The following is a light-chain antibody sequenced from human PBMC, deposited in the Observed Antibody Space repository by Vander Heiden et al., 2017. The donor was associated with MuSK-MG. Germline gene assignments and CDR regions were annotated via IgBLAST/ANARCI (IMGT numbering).Light chain of an antibody. V-gene: IGLV1-40*01. CDR1: SYNLGANHD. Sequence: QSVLTQPPSVSGAPGPRVTSSSTARSYNLGANHDVHWYHQNPGEAPKLLMYGDFKRPSGVPDRFSGSKSGTTASLAITGLQAEDEAEYYCKSYDSSLSAEVFGTGTKVTVL. J-gene: IGLJ1*01. CDR2: GDF. CDR3: KSYDSSLSAEV.